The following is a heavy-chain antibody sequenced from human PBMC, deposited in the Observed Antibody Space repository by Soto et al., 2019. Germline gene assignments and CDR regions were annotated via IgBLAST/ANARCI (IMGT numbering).Heavy chain of an antibody. V-gene: IGHV2-5*02. CDR3: ARGELRFLEWLLSDLGWFDP. CDR1: GFSLSTSGVG. Sequence: SGPTLVNPTQTLTLTCTFSGFSLSTSGVGVGWIRQPPGKALEWLALIYWDDDKRYSPSLKSRLTITKDTSKNQVVLTMTNMDPVDTATYYCARGELRFLEWLLSDLGWFDPWGQGTLVTVSS. CDR2: IYWDDDK. D-gene: IGHD3-3*01. J-gene: IGHJ5*02.